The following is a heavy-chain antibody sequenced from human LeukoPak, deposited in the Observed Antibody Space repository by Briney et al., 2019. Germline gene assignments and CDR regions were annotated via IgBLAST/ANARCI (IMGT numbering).Heavy chain of an antibody. V-gene: IGHV4-61*01. CDR3: ARIQRTSGISFFDY. CDR1: GGSVSSGSYY. J-gene: IGHJ4*02. D-gene: IGHD3-3*02. CDR2: IYYSGST. Sequence: SETLSLTCTVSGGSVSSGSYYWSWIRQPPGKGLEWIGYIYYSGSTNHNPSLKSRVTISVDTSKNQFSLKLTSVTAADTAVYYCARIQRTSGISFFDYWGQGTLVTVSS.